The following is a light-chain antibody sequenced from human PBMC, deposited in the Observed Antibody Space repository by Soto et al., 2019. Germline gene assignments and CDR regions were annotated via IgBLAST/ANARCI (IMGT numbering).Light chain of an antibody. CDR2: DAS. CDR1: QDISSY. V-gene: IGKV1-33*01. Sequence: DIQMTQSPSSLSASGGDRVTITCQASQDISSYLNWYQQKPGKAPKLLIYDASNLETGVPSRFSGSGSGTDFTFTISSLQLEDIATYYCQQYDNLSITFGQGTRLEIK. CDR3: QQYDNLSIT. J-gene: IGKJ5*01.